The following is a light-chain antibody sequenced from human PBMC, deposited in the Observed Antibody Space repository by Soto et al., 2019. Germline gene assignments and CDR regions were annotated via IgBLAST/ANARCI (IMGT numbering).Light chain of an antibody. CDR1: QSISSY. J-gene: IGKJ2*01. CDR3: QQSYSTPYT. Sequence: DIQMTQSPSPLSASVGDRVTITCRASQSISSYLNWYQQKPGKAPKLLIHAASSLQSGVPSRFSGNGSGTDFTLTISSLQPEDFATYYCQQSYSTPYTFGQGTKLEIK. CDR2: AAS. V-gene: IGKV1-39*01.